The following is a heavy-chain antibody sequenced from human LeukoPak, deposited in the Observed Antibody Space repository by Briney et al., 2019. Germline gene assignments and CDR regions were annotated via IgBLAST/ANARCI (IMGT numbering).Heavy chain of an antibody. CDR1: GYSISSGYY. Sequence: SETLSLTCAVSGYSISSGYYWGWIRQPPGKGLEWIGSIYHSGSTFYNPSLKGRVTISADTSKNQFSLTLSSVTAADTAVYYCARPQGATAMVAFDTWGQGTMVTVSS. CDR2: IYHSGST. V-gene: IGHV4-38-2*01. CDR3: ARPQGATAMVAFDT. J-gene: IGHJ3*02. D-gene: IGHD2-2*01.